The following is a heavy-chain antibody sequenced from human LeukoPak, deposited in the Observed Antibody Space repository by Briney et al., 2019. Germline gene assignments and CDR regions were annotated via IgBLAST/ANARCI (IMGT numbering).Heavy chain of an antibody. V-gene: IGHV3-15*01. J-gene: IGHJ4*02. Sequence: GGSLRLSCAASGFTFSNAWMSWVRQAPGKGLEWVGRIKSKTDGGTTDYAAPVKGRFTISRDDSKNTLYLQMNSLKTEDTAVYYCTTGTEPIGYCSGGSCYPGPYYFDYWGQGTLVTVSS. CDR2: IKSKTDGGTT. CDR3: TTGTEPIGYCSGGSCYPGPYYFDY. D-gene: IGHD2-15*01. CDR1: GFTFSNAW.